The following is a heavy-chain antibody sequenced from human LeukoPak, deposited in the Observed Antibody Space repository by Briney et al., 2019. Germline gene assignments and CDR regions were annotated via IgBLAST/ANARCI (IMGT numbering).Heavy chain of an antibody. J-gene: IGHJ3*02. CDR3: AKVKGHSGSYSGLFDAFDI. D-gene: IGHD1-26*01. V-gene: IGHV3-23*01. CDR2: ISGSGGST. Sequence: GGSLRLSCAASGFTFSSYAMSWVRQAPGKGLEWVSAISGSGGSTYYADSVKGRFTISRDNSKNTLYLQMNSLRAEDTAVYYCAKVKGHSGSYSGLFDAFDIWGQGTMVTVSS. CDR1: GFTFSSYA.